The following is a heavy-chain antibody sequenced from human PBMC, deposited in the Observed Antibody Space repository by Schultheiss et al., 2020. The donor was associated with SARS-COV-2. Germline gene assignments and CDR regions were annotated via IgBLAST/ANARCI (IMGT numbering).Heavy chain of an antibody. D-gene: IGHD4-11*01. CDR3: VRDRGSTVTDY. Sequence: GGSLRLSCAASGFTFSSYAMSWVRQAPGKGLEWVSYISSSSSTIYYADSVKGRFTISRDNAKNTVDLQMDSLRAEDTAVYYCVRDRGSTVTDYWGQGVLVTVSS. V-gene: IGHV3-48*04. J-gene: IGHJ4*02. CDR1: GFTFSSYA. CDR2: ISSSSSTI.